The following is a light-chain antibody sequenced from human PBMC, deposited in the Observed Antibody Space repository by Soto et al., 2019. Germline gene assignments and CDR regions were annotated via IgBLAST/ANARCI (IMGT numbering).Light chain of an antibody. Sequence: AIQLTQSPSSLSASVGDRVTITCRASQGISSALAWYQQKPGKAPKLLIYDASSLESGVPSXXXXXXXXXXXXXXISSLQPEDFATYYCQQFNSYPLTFGGGTKVEXK. CDR3: QQFNSYPLT. CDR2: DAS. V-gene: IGKV1-13*02. CDR1: QGISSA. J-gene: IGKJ4*01.